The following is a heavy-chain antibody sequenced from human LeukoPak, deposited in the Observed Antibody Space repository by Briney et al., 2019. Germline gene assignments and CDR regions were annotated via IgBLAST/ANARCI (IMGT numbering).Heavy chain of an antibody. J-gene: IGHJ4*02. D-gene: IGHD2-2*01. V-gene: IGHV3-7*01. CDR1: GFTFSSYW. CDR3: AREYCSGTSCYGYFDY. CDR2: IKQDGSQI. Sequence: AGGSLRLSCATSGFTFSSYWMSWVRRAPGKGLEWVANIKQDGSQIFYVDSVKGRFTISRGTAKNSLSLQMNSLRAEDTAVYYCAREYCSGTSCYGYFDYWGQGTLVTVSS.